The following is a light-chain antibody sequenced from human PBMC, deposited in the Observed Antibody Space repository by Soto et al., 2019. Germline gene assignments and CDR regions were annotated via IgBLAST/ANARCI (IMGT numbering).Light chain of an antibody. CDR2: AAS. V-gene: IGKV3-20*01. CDR3: QQYATSPRT. J-gene: IGKJ1*01. Sequence: ENVLTQSPGTLSLSPGEEATLSCRASESVNNNYLAWYQQIPGQAPRLLIYAASSRATGIPDRFSGRGSGTDFTLTISRLEPEDFSVYYCQQYATSPRTFGQGTK. CDR1: ESVNNNY.